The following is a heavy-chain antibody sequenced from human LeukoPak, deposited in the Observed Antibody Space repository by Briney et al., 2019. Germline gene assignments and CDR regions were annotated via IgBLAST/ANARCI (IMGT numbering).Heavy chain of an antibody. D-gene: IGHD1-7*01. CDR2: IIPIFGTA. J-gene: IGHJ4*02. Sequence: ASVKVSCKASGGTFSSYAISWVRQAPGQGLEWMGGIIPIFGTADYAQKFQGRVTITADESTSTAYMELSSLRSEDTAVYYCASSLAGTTEDYWGQGTLVTVSS. CDR3: ASSLAGTTEDY. CDR1: GGTFSSYA. V-gene: IGHV1-69*13.